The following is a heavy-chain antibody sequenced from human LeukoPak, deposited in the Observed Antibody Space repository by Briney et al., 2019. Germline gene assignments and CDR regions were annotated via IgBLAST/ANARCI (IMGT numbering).Heavy chain of an antibody. J-gene: IGHJ4*02. CDR1: GFTFSSYA. CDR3: AKADSGDYWVYFDY. CDR2: ISGSGGST. D-gene: IGHD4-17*01. V-gene: IGHV3-23*01. Sequence: EGSLRLSCAASGFTFSSYAMSWVRQAPGKGLEWVSAISGSGGSTYYADSVKGRFTISRDNSKNTLYLQMNSLRADDTAVYYCAKADSGDYWVYFDYWGQGTLVTVSS.